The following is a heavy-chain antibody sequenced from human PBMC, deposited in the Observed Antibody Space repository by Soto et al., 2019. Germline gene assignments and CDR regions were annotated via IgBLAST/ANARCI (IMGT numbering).Heavy chain of an antibody. CDR2: IIPIFGTA. J-gene: IGHJ6*03. Sequence: GASVKVSCKASGGTFSSYAISWVRQAPGQGLEWMGGIIPIFGTANYAQKFQGRVTITADASTSTAYMELSSLRSEDTAVYYCARGHDGDYAKDHYYYYYLDVWGKGTTVTVSS. CDR3: ARGHDGDYAKDHYYYYYLDV. CDR1: GGTFSSYA. D-gene: IGHD4-17*01. V-gene: IGHV1-69*13.